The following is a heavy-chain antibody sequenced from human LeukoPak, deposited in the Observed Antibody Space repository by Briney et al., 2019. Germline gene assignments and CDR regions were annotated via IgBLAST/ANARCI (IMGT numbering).Heavy chain of an antibody. CDR2: IIPIFGTA. CDR1: GGTFSSYA. V-gene: IGHV1-69*05. J-gene: IGHJ4*02. Sequence: ASVKVSCKASGGTFSSYAISWVRQAPGQGLEWMGGIIPIFGTANYAQKFQGRVTMTRDTSTSTVYMELSSLRSEDTAVYYCARDMGRRYFDYWGQGTLVTVSS. D-gene: IGHD3-10*01. CDR3: ARDMGRRYFDY.